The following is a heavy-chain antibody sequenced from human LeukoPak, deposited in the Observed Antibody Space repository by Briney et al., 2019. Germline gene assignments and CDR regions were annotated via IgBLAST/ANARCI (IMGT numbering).Heavy chain of an antibody. CDR2: ISCDGSNK. V-gene: IGHV3-30*18. CDR1: GFTFRIYG. Sequence: PGGSLRLSCAASGFTFRIYGMHSAGQGAGKGLDWVAVISCDGSNKYYADSVNGRFTISRDNSKNTLYLEMNSLRAEAPAVYSCAKDGVDWNYVRWFDGWGQATMVTASS. CDR3: AKDGVDWNYVRWFDG. D-gene: IGHD1-7*01. J-gene: IGHJ5*02.